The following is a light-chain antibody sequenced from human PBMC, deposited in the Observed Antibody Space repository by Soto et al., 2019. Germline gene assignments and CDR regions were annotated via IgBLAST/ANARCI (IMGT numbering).Light chain of an antibody. CDR1: SSNIGAGYD. V-gene: IGLV1-40*01. Sequence: QSVLTQPPSVSGAPGQRVNISCTGSSSNIGAGYDVHWYQQLPGTASKVLIYDNNKRPSGVPDRFSGSKSGTSASLAITGLQAEDEADYYCHTYDVSLSGPVFGGGTKLTVL. J-gene: IGLJ2*01. CDR2: DNN. CDR3: HTYDVSLSGPV.